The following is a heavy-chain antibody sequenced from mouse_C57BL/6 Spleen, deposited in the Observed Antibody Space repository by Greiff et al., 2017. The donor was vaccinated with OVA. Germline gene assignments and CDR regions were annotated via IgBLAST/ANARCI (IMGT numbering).Heavy chain of an antibody. CDR3: ARVIDWSLRH. CDR1: GYSFTGYY. CDR2: INPSTGGT. J-gene: IGHJ2*01. V-gene: IGHV1-42*01. D-gene: IGHD1-2*01. Sequence: VHVKQSGPELVKPGASVKISCKASGYSFTGYYMNWVKQSPEKSLEWIGEINPSTGGTTYNQKFKAKATLTVDKSSSTAYMQLKSLTSEDSAVYYCARVIDWSLRHWGQGTTLTVAS.